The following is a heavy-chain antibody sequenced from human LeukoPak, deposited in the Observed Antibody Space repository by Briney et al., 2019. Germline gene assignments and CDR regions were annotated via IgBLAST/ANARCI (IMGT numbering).Heavy chain of an antibody. CDR2: VYHVVST. V-gene: IGHV4-4*02. Sequence: SGTLSLTCAVSGASISSSARWSWVRQVPGKGLEWIGEVYHVVSTNYNPSLKSRVTISLDNSNNHFSLRLSSVTAADTARYYCARRGYSGYEAYFDYWGQGTLVTVSS. CDR1: GASISSSAR. J-gene: IGHJ4*02. CDR3: ARRGYSGYEAYFDY. D-gene: IGHD5-12*01.